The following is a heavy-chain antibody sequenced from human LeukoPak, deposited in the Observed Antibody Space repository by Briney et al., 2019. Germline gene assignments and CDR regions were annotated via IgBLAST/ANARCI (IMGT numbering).Heavy chain of an antibody. V-gene: IGHV4-59*08. CDR2: ISDSGST. CDR1: GGSISSYY. J-gene: IGHJ4*02. Sequence: SETLSLTCTVSGGSISSYYWSWIRQPPGKALEWIGYISDSGSTNYNPSLKSRVTISVDTSKNQFSLKLSSVTAADTAVYYCARRLRTSVSFDYWGQGTLVTVSS. D-gene: IGHD3-16*01. CDR3: ARRLRTSVSFDY.